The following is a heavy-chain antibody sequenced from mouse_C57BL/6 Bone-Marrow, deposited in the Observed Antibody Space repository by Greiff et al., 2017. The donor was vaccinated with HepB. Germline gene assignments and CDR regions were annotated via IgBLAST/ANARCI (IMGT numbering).Heavy chain of an antibody. D-gene: IGHD2-3*01. CDR3: VRDRWGYDGYYGGFAY. CDR1: GFTFNTYA. J-gene: IGHJ3*01. Sequence: EVHLVESGGGLVQPKGSLKLSCAASGFTFNTYAMHWVRQAPGKGLEWVARIRSKSSNYATYYADSVKDRFTISRDDSQSMLYLQMNNLKTEDTAMYYCVRDRWGYDGYYGGFAYWGQGTLVTVSA. V-gene: IGHV10-3*01. CDR2: IRSKSSNYAT.